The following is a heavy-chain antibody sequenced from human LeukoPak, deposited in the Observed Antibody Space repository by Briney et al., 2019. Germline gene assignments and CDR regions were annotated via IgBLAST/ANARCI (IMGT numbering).Heavy chain of an antibody. CDR1: GFTFSSHG. D-gene: IGHD3-16*01. V-gene: IGHV3-23*01. Sequence: GGTLRLSCAASGFTFSSHGMSWVRQAPGKGLEWVSTISGSGDNTYYADSVKGRFTISRDNSKNTLYLLMNSLRAEDTAVYYCAKVRAPLWGKDYWGQGTLVTVSS. J-gene: IGHJ4*02. CDR3: AKVRAPLWGKDY. CDR2: ISGSGDNT.